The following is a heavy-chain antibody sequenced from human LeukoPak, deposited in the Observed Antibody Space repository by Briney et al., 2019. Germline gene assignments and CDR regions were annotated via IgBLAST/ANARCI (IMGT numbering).Heavy chain of an antibody. Sequence: GGSLRLSCAASGFTFSSYAMSWVRQAPGKGLEWASAISGSGGSTYYADSVKGRFTISRDNSKNTLYLQMNSLRAEDTAVYYCAKDPGRRNLFDPWGQGTLVTVSS. CDR3: AKDPGRRNLFDP. CDR1: GFTFSSYA. J-gene: IGHJ5*02. CDR2: ISGSGGST. V-gene: IGHV3-23*01.